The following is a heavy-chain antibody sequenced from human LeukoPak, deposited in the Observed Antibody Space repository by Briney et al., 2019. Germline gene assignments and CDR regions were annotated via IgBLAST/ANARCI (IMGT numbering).Heavy chain of an antibody. V-gene: IGHV4-59*01. CDR2: IYYSGST. CDR1: GGSISSYY. CDR3: ARTYYYGSEAYYYYGMDV. D-gene: IGHD3-10*01. Sequence: PSETLSLTCTVSGGSISSYYWSWIRQPPGKGLGWIGYIYYSGSTNYNPSLKSRVTISVDTSKNQFSLKLSSVTAADTAVYYCARTYYYGSEAYYYYGMDVWGQGTTVTVSS. J-gene: IGHJ6*02.